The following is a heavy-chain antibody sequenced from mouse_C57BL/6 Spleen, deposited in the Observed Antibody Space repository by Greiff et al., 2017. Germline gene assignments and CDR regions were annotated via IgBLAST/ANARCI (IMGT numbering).Heavy chain of an antibody. CDR2: IYPGGGYT. CDR3: ARSDDYDGWFAY. J-gene: IGHJ3*01. V-gene: IGHV1-63*01. D-gene: IGHD2-4*01. Sequence: QVQLQQSGAELVRPGTSVKMSCKASGYTFTNYWIGWAKQRPGHGLEWIGAIYPGGGYTSYTEKFKGKATLTAAKSSSTAYMQFSSLTSEDSAIYYWARSDDYDGWFAYWGQGTLVTVSA. CDR1: GYTFTNYW.